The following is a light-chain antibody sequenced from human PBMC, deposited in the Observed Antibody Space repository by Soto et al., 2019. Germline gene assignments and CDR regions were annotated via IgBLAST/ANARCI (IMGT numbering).Light chain of an antibody. CDR2: EVS. CDR1: SSDVGGYNY. J-gene: IGLJ1*01. CDR3: SSYTGSNTRYV. Sequence: QSALTQPASVSGSPGQSITISCTGTSSDVGGYNYVSWYQQHPGKTPKLMIYEVSNRPSGVSNRFSGSKSGNTASLIISGLQAEDEADYYCSSYTGSNTRYVFGTGTKVTVL. V-gene: IGLV2-14*01.